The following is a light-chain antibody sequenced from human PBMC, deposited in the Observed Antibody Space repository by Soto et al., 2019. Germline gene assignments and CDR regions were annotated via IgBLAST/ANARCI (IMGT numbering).Light chain of an antibody. CDR2: DDT. J-gene: IGLJ2*01. CDR3: GAWDSSLSVVV. CDR1: RFNIGKDF. V-gene: IGLV1-51*01. Sequence: QSVLTQPPSGSAAPGQQVTIACSGSRFNIGKDFVSWYQQLPGTAPKLLIYDDTKRSSGIPDRFSGSKSGTSATLGIAGLQTGDEDEYYCGAWDSSLSVVVFGGGTKLNVL.